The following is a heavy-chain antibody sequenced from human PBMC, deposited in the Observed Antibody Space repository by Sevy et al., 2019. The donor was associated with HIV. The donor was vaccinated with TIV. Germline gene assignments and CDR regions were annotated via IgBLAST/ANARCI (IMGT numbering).Heavy chain of an antibody. V-gene: IGHV3-23*01. J-gene: IGHJ4*02. D-gene: IGHD6-13*01. Sequence: GGYLRLSCAVSGFTVNTYAMSWVRQAPGKGLEWVAVINNSGGSTDYADSVKGRFSISRDNPNVYLEMNSLRVEDTAVYYCVKERVGYISSWYYFDYWGQGTLVIVSS. CDR1: GFTVNTYA. CDR2: INNSGGST. CDR3: VKERVGYISSWYYFDY.